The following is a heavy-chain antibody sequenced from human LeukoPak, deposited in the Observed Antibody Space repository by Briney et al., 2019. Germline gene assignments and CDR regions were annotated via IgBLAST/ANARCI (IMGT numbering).Heavy chain of an antibody. J-gene: IGHJ4*01. V-gene: IGHV3-48*04. CDR1: GFTFSSYS. D-gene: IGHD6-19*01. CDR3: ARAAVAGTFLFDY. Sequence: GGSLRLSCAASGFTFSSYSMNWVRQAPGKGLEWVSYISSSSSTIYYADSVKGRFTISRDNAKNSLYLQMNSLRAEDTAVYYCARAAVAGTFLFDYWGQGTLVTVSS. CDR2: ISSSSSTI.